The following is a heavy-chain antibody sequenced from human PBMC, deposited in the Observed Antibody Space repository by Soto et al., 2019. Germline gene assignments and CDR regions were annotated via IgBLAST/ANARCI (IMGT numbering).Heavy chain of an antibody. J-gene: IGHJ4*02. D-gene: IGHD3-3*01. Sequence: GGSLRLSCAASGFSFSSSWMSWVRQAPGKGLEWVAHIKPDGSEKYYVDSVKGRFTFSRDNAKNSLSLQMTSLRAEDTGVYYCARARLLDPDFDSWGQGTRVTVSS. CDR1: GFSFSSSW. V-gene: IGHV3-7*03. CDR2: IKPDGSEK. CDR3: ARARLLDPDFDS.